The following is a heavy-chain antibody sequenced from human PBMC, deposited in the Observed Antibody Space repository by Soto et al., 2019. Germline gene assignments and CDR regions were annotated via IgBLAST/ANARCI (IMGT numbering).Heavy chain of an antibody. D-gene: IGHD3-22*01. Sequence: GGSLRLSCAASGFTFSSYGMHWVRQAPGKGLEWVAVIWYDGSNKYYADSVKGRFTISRDNSKNTLYLQMNSLRAEDTAVYYCARDPSDWPRYYDSSGFLDYWGQGTLVTVSS. V-gene: IGHV3-33*01. CDR1: GFTFSSYG. CDR2: IWYDGSNK. CDR3: ARDPSDWPRYYDSSGFLDY. J-gene: IGHJ4*02.